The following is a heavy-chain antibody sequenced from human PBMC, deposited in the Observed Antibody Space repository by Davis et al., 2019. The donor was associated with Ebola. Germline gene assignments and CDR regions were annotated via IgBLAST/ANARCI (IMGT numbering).Heavy chain of an antibody. D-gene: IGHD3-10*01. Sequence: PGGSLRLSCTVSGGSISSSYYYWGWIRQPPGKGLEWIGSIFYSGSTYYNPSLKSRVTISVDTSKNQFSLKLTSVTAADTAVYYCARGTSGTKRPDYYYYYYMDVCGKGTTVTVSS. CDR2: IFYSGST. V-gene: IGHV4-39*07. CDR1: GGSISSSYYY. CDR3: ARGTSGTKRPDYYYYYYMDV. J-gene: IGHJ6*03.